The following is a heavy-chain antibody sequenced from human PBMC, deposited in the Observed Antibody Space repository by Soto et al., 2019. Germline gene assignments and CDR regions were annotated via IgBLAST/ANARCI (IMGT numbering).Heavy chain of an antibody. V-gene: IGHV5-51*01. D-gene: IGHD1-26*01. CDR2: IYPGDSDT. J-gene: IGHJ4*02. Sequence: PGESLKISCKTSGYNFTANWVAWVRQMPEKGLEWIGTIYPGDSDTKYSSAFRGHVTISADTSVSTAYLQWRSLEATDSAIYYCARYSGSYWHYLDFWGQGTLVTVSS. CDR3: ARYSGSYWHYLDF. CDR1: GYNFTANW.